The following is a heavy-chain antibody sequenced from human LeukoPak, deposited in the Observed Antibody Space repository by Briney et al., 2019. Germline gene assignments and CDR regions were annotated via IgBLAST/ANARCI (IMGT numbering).Heavy chain of an antibody. V-gene: IGHV4-4*07. D-gene: IGHD3-22*01. CDR2: IYSSGNT. Sequence: PSETLSLTCTVSCGSISSYYWSWIRQPAGKGLEWIGHIYSSGNTNYNPSLKSRVTMSVDTSKNQFSLKLSSVTAADTAVYFCAREGSSGYYPYLDYWGQGTLVTVSS. J-gene: IGHJ4*02. CDR3: AREGSSGYYPYLDY. CDR1: CGSISSYY.